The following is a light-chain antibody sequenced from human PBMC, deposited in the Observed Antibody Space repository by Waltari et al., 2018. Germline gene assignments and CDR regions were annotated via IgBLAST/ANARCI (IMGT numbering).Light chain of an antibody. CDR1: SSNIGDNT. CDR3: AAWDDSLNGPV. CDR2: GTR. J-gene: IGLJ1*01. Sequence: QSVLTQPPSASGTPGQSLIISCSGSSSNIGDNTVTWYQQVPGTAPKLLIYGTRERPSGVLNRLSGSKSGTSASLAISALQPEDEADYYCAAWDDSLNGPVFGTGTKVTVL. V-gene: IGLV1-44*01.